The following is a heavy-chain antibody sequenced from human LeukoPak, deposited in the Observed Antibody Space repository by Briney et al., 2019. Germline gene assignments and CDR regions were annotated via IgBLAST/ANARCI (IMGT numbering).Heavy chain of an antibody. CDR1: GYTFTSYG. J-gene: IGHJ5*02. V-gene: IGHV1-18*01. CDR3: ARVGCCGSYPNWFDP. D-gene: IGHD1-26*01. Sequence: ASVKVSCKASGYTFTSYGISWVRQAPGQGLEWMGWISAYNGNTNYAQKLQGRVTMTTDTSTSTAYMELRSLRSDDTAVYYCARVGCCGSYPNWFDPWGQGTLVTVSS. CDR2: ISAYNGNT.